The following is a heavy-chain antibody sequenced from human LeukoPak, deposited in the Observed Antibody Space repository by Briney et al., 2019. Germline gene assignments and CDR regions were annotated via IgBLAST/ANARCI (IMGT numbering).Heavy chain of an antibody. D-gene: IGHD3-10*01. Sequence: GGSLRLSCAASAFTFNNYDMHWVRQAPGKGLEWVAFIRYDGSNKYYADFVEGRFTISRDNSKNTLYLLMNSLRAEDTAVYYCAKDTGSYYTSDYWGQGTLVTVSS. CDR3: AKDTGSYYTSDY. CDR1: AFTFNNYD. V-gene: IGHV3-30*02. CDR2: IRYDGSNK. J-gene: IGHJ4*02.